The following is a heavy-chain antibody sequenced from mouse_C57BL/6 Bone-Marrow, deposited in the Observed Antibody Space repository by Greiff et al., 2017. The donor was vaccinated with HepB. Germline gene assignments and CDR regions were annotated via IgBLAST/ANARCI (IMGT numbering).Heavy chain of an antibody. CDR2: ISSGGSYT. V-gene: IGHV5-6*01. CDR3: ARLHYDGSSYGGVWFAY. CDR1: GFTFSSYG. J-gene: IGHJ3*01. D-gene: IGHD1-1*01. Sequence: EVMLVESGGDLVKPGGSLKLSCAASGFTFSSYGMSWVRQTPDKRLEWVATISSGGSYTYYPDSVKGRFTISRDNAKNTLYLQMSSLKSEDTAMDYCARLHYDGSSYGGVWFAYWGQGTLVTVSA.